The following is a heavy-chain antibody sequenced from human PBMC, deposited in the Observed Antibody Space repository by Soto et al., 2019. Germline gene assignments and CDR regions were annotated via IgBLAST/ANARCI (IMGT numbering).Heavy chain of an antibody. CDR2: IMGDGTIT. CDR3: KRDPGRNWLDP. Sequence: GGSLRLSCAASGFTFSSYWMHWVRQAPGEGLVWVSRIMGDGTITNYADSVKGRFTISRDNVKNTVYLQMNSLRAEDTAVYFCKRDPGRNWLDPWGPGTLVTVYS. J-gene: IGHJ5*02. CDR1: GFTFSSYW. V-gene: IGHV3-74*01.